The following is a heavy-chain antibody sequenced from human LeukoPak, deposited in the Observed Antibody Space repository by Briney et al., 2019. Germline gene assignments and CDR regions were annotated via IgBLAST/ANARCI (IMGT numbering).Heavy chain of an antibody. CDR3: ARVGCTGGSCLAYNYYAMDV. Sequence: PGGSLRLSCAASGFTFSSYAMHWVRQAPGKGLEWVAIIWYDGSDKYYAESVKGRFTISRDNSKNTLYLQVNSLRAEDTAVYYCARVGCTGGSCLAYNYYAMDVWGQGTTVTVSS. V-gene: IGHV3-33*08. CDR1: GFTFSSYA. CDR2: IWYDGSDK. J-gene: IGHJ6*02. D-gene: IGHD2-15*01.